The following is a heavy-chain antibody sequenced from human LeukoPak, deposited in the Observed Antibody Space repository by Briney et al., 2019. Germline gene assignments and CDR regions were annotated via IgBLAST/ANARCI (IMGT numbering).Heavy chain of an antibody. CDR2: INPNSGGT. CDR1: GYAFTDYY. V-gene: IGHV1-2*02. Sequence: ASVKVSCKASGYAFTDYYMHWVRQAPGQGLEWMGWINPNSGGTNYAQKFQGRVTMTRDTSISTAYMELSRLRSDDTAVYYCARREYSSSRFFDYWGQGTLVTVSS. J-gene: IGHJ4*02. CDR3: ARREYSSSRFFDY. D-gene: IGHD6-13*01.